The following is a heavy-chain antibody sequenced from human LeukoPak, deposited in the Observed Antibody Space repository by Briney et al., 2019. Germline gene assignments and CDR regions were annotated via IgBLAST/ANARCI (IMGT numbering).Heavy chain of an antibody. J-gene: IGHJ3*02. CDR2: ISRSRSSI. Sequence: GGSLRLYCASSGFTFSDYSMNWVRQAPGKGLEWVSSISRSRSSIYYADSVKGRFTISRDNADNSLYLQMNSLRADDMAVYYCAKGRSGYDAFDIWGQGTMVTVSA. CDR3: AKGRSGYDAFDI. V-gene: IGHV3-21*04. CDR1: GFTFSDYS. D-gene: IGHD3-22*01.